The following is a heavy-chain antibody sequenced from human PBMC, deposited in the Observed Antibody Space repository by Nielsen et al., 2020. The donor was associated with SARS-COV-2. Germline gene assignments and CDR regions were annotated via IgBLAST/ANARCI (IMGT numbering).Heavy chain of an antibody. V-gene: IGHV3-23*01. CDR3: AKDGVVRGDALDL. J-gene: IGHJ3*01. CDR1: GFIFNIYA. Sequence: GGSLRLSCAASGFIFNIYAMAWVRRAPGRGPQWVTGVSTSGGSTYYTDSVKGRFSISRDNSKNTLFLQMHSLRVEDTALYYCAKDGVVRGDALDLWGQGTMVTVSS. CDR2: VSTSGGST. D-gene: IGHD3-10*01.